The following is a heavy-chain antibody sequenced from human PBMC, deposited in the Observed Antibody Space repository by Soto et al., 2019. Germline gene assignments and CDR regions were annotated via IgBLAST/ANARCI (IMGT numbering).Heavy chain of an antibody. D-gene: IGHD3-22*01. J-gene: IGHJ4*02. CDR2: INSDGSTT. V-gene: IGHV3-74*01. CDR1: GFTFSTYW. Sequence: GGSLRLSCAASGFTFSTYWMHWVRQAPGKGLVWVSRINSDGSTTSYADSAKGRFTISRDNAKNTLYLQMNSLRADDTAVYYCVASSGYLHYWGQGTLVTVSS. CDR3: VASSGYLHY.